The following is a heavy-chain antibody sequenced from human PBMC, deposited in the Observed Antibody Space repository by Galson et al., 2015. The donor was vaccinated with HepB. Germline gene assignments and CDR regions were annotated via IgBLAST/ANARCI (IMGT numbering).Heavy chain of an antibody. CDR3: AKDLPRGYSYGSFDY. J-gene: IGHJ4*02. CDR1: GFTFSSYA. D-gene: IGHD5-18*01. Sequence: SLRLSCAASGFTFSSYAMSWVRQALGKGLEWVSAISGSGGSTYYADSVKGRFTISRDNSKNTLYLQMNSLRAEDTAVYYCAKDLPRGYSYGSFDYWGQGTLVTVSS. V-gene: IGHV3-23*01. CDR2: ISGSGGST.